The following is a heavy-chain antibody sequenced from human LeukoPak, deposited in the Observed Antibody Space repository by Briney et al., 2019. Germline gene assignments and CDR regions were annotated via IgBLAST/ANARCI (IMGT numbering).Heavy chain of an antibody. V-gene: IGHV4-34*01. CDR3: ARGNIVEVPAAIRSRGYYFDY. CDR2: INHSGST. CDR1: GGSFSGYY. Sequence: SETLSLTCAVYGGSFSGYYWSWIRQPPGKGLEWIGEINHSGSTNYNPSLKSRVTISVDTSKNQFSLKLSSVTAADTAVYYCARGNIVEVPAAIRSRGYYFDYWGQGTLVTVSS. J-gene: IGHJ4*02. D-gene: IGHD2-2*02.